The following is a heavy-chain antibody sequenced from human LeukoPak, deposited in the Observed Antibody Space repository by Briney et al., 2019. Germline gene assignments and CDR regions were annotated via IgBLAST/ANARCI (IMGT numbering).Heavy chain of an antibody. Sequence: AGGSLRLSCAASGFTFDRHTMHWVRQPPGKGPEWVSLIGWDGTNIDYADSVKGRFTISRDNSKNFVYLQMHSLRTEDTAIYYCTKDMEWGMDVWGQGTTVTVSS. D-gene: IGHD3-3*01. J-gene: IGHJ6*02. CDR3: TKDMEWGMDV. CDR2: IGWDGTNI. V-gene: IGHV3-43*01. CDR1: GFTFDRHT.